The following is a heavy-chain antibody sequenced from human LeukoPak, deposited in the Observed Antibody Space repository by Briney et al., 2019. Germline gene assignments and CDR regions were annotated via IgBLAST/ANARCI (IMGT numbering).Heavy chain of an antibody. J-gene: IGHJ4*02. D-gene: IGHD1-26*01. CDR3: ARGLLGTTTSYFDY. CDR2: ITYDGSNK. CDR1: GVTFSIYA. Sequence: GGSLRLSCGASGVTFSIYAMSWVRQAPGKGLEWVAVITYDGSNKYYAESVKGRFTISRDNSKNTLDLQMNSLRAEDTAVYYCARGLLGTTTSYFDYWGQGTLVTVSS. V-gene: IGHV3-30-3*01.